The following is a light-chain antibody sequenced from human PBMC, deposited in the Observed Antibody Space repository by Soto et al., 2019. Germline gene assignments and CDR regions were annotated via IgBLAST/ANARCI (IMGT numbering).Light chain of an antibody. Sequence: QSVLTQPASVSGSPGQSITISCTGTSSDVGGYNYVSWYQQHPGKAPKLMISEVSNRPSGVSNRFSGSKSGNTASLTISGLQAEDEADYYCSSYTSGYTLVIFGGGTKLTVL. V-gene: IGLV2-14*01. CDR3: SSYTSGYTLVI. CDR1: SSDVGGYNY. CDR2: EVS. J-gene: IGLJ2*01.